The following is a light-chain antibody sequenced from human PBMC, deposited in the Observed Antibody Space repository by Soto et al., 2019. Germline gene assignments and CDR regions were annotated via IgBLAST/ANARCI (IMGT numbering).Light chain of an antibody. Sequence: EIVMTQSPATLSVSPGERATLSCRASQGVSSYLAWYQQKPGQAPRLLIFGASNRATGIPARFSGSGSGTDFTLTINSLEPEDVAMYYCQQRDSWPITLGQGTRLEIK. CDR1: QGVSSY. J-gene: IGKJ5*01. CDR3: QQRDSWPIT. V-gene: IGKV3D-11*01. CDR2: GAS.